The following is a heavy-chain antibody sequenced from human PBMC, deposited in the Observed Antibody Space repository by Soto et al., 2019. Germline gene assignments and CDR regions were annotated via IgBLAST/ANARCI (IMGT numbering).Heavy chain of an antibody. Sequence: QAQLQESGPGLVKPSQTLSLTCTVSGGSISSGGYYWSWIRQHPGKGLEWIGYIYYSGSTYYNPSLKSRVTISVDTSKNQFSLKLSSVTAADTAVYYCARTPSPLGEYYYDSSGYHFDYWGQGTLVTVSS. D-gene: IGHD3-22*01. CDR2: IYYSGST. V-gene: IGHV4-31*03. CDR3: ARTPSPLGEYYYDSSGYHFDY. CDR1: GGSISSGGYY. J-gene: IGHJ4*02.